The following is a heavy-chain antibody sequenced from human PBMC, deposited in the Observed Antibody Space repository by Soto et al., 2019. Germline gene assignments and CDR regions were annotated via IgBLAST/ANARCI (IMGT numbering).Heavy chain of an antibody. CDR3: TRHRVYISGYWGQDF. J-gene: IGHJ4*02. D-gene: IGHD5-12*01. CDR1: GGAFGSYA. CDR2: IIPMFETT. V-gene: IGHV1-69*01. Sequence: QVQLVQSGAEVKKPGSSVKVSCKASGGAFGSYAINWVRQAPGQGLEWMGGIIPMFETTNYAQRFQGRVTVTADESTSTVYVELTRLRSEDTGMYYCTRHRVYISGYWGQDFWGQGTLVTVSS.